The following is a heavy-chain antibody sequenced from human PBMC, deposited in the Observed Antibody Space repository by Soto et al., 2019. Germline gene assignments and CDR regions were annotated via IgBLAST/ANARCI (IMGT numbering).Heavy chain of an antibody. D-gene: IGHD3-10*01. Sequence: SATLSLTYAVSGGSISSGGYSWSWIRQPPGKGLAWIGYIYHSGSTYYNPSLKSRVTISVDRSKNQFSLKLSSVTAADTAVYYCARGRASLLWFGELSQVDAFDIWGQGTMVTVSS. CDR3: ARGRASLLWFGELSQVDAFDI. CDR1: GGSISSGGYS. CDR2: IYHSGST. J-gene: IGHJ3*02. V-gene: IGHV4-30-2*01.